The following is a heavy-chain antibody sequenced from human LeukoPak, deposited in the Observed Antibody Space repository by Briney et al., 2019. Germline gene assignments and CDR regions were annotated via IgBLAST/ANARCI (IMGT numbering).Heavy chain of an antibody. J-gene: IGHJ4*02. CDR3: ARHPAMVRQKDFDY. CDR2: INHSGGT. Sequence: SETLSLTCAVYGGSLSGYYWSWIRQPPGKGLEWIGEINHSGGTTYNPSLKSRVTISVDTSKNQFSLKLSSVTAADTAVYYCARHPAMVRQKDFDYWGEGTLVTASS. CDR1: GGSLSGYY. D-gene: IGHD3-10*01. V-gene: IGHV4-34*01.